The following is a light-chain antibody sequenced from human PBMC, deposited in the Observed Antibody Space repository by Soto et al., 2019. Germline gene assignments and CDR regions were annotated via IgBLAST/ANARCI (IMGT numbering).Light chain of an antibody. CDR3: CSYAGSSTSYV. CDR1: SSDVGSYNL. CDR2: EVS. Sequence: QSVLTQPASVSGSHGQSITLSCTGTSSDVGSYNLVSWYQQHPGKAPKLMIYEVSRRPSGVSNRFSGSKSGNTASLTISGLQAEDEADYYCCSYAGSSTSYVFGTGTKVTVL. V-gene: IGLV2-23*02. J-gene: IGLJ1*01.